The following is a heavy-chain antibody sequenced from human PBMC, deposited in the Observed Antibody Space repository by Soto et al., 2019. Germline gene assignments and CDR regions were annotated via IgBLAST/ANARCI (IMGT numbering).Heavy chain of an antibody. CDR1: GDSVSNGNSY. V-gene: IGHV4-61*01. Sequence: QVQLQESGPGLVKPSETLSLTCTVSGDSVSNGNSYWSWIRQPPGKGLEWIGYTYYSGSTNYNPSLKSRVTISVDTSKNQFSLRLSSVTAADTAVYYCARGGAYYYGLDVWGQGTTVTVSS. CDR2: TYYSGST. CDR3: ARGGAYYYGLDV. J-gene: IGHJ6*02.